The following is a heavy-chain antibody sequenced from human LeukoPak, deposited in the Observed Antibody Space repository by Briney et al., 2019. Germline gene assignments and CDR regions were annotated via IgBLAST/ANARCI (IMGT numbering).Heavy chain of an antibody. CDR2: IYYSGST. CDR1: GGSISSYY. J-gene: IGHJ5*02. V-gene: IGHV4-59*08. Sequence: SETLSLTCTVSGGSISSYYRSWIRQPPGKGLEWIGYIYYSGSTYYNPSLKSRVTISVDTSKNQFSLKLSSVTAADTAVYYCARRKRIAAAGLDPWGQGTLVTVSS. CDR3: ARRKRIAAAGLDP. D-gene: IGHD6-13*01.